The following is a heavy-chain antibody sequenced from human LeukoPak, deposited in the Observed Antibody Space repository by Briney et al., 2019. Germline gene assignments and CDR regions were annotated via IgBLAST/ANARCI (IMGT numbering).Heavy chain of an antibody. J-gene: IGHJ4*02. D-gene: IGHD3-22*01. Sequence: PGGSLRLSCAASGFTFSSYGMSWVRQAPGKGLQWVSVIIGSDSGTYYADSVKGRFTISRDNAKNSLSLQMNSLRVEDTALYYCARVVVTIDGYYFDYWGQGTLVTVSS. V-gene: IGHV3-23*01. CDR2: IIGSDSGT. CDR3: ARVVVTIDGYYFDY. CDR1: GFTFSSYG.